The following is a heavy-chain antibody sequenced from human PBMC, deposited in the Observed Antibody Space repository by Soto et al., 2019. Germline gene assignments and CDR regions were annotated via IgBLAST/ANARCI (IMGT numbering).Heavy chain of an antibody. CDR3: AKVTKRAAAGRYEYYKYGMDV. CDR2: ISGSGGSS. V-gene: IGHV3-23*01. Sequence: EVQLLESGGALEHPGGSLRLSCAASGFAFSTYAMTWVRQAPGKGLEWVSVISGSGGSSYYAASVKGRFTISRDNSKNPLYLQMNGLRAEDTALYYCAKVTKRAAAGRYEYYKYGMDVWGQGTTVTLSS. D-gene: IGHD6-13*01. CDR1: GFAFSTYA. J-gene: IGHJ6*02.